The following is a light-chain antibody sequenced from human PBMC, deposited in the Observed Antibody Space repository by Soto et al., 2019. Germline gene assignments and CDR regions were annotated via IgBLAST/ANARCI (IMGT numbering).Light chain of an antibody. V-gene: IGLV2-14*01. J-gene: IGLJ2*01. Sequence: QSALAQPASVSGSPGQSITTSCTGTSSDIGNYDFVSWYQQVPGTAPKAMIYEVSSRPSGVSNRFSGSKSGNTASLTISGLQAEYEAYYYCSSYTTSAAFILFGAGTKVT. CDR1: SSDIGNYDF. CDR3: SSYTTSAAFIL. CDR2: EVS.